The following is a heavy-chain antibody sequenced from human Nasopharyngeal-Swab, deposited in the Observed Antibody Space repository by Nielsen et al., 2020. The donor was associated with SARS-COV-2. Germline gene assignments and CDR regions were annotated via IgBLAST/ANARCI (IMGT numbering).Heavy chain of an antibody. J-gene: IGHJ6*03. CDR2: ISYDGSNK. D-gene: IGHD6-13*01. CDR3: ARGLAVAPYYYYMDV. CDR1: GFTFSSYA. V-gene: IGHV3-30-3*01. Sequence: GESLKISCAASGFTFSSYAMHWVRQAPGKGLEWVAVISYDGSNKYYADSVEGRFTISRDNSKNTLYLQMNSLRAEDTAVYYCARGLAVAPYYYYMDVWGKGTTVTVSS.